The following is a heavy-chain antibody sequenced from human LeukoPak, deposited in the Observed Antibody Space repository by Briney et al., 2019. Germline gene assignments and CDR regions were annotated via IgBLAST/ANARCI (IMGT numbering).Heavy chain of an antibody. J-gene: IGHJ4*02. Sequence: SETLSLTCAVYGGSFSIYYWSGIRQPPGKGLEWMGGINHSGSTNYNPSLKSRVTISVDTSKNQFSLQLSSVTAADTAVYYCARDPAVAGTEGIYFDYWGQGTLVTVSS. CDR1: GGSFSIYY. CDR3: ARDPAVAGTEGIYFDY. CDR2: INHSGST. V-gene: IGHV4-34*01. D-gene: IGHD6-13*01.